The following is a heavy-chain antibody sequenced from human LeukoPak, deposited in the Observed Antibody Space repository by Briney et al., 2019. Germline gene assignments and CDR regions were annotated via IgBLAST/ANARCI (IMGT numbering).Heavy chain of an antibody. V-gene: IGHV4-59*01. CDR2: IYYSGST. CDR1: GGSLSGSY. CDR3: ARDRGDSSGYFSY. Sequence: PSETLSLTCDVYGGSLSGSYWTWIRQSPGKGLEWIGYIYYSGSTNYNPSLKSRVTISVDTSKNQFSLKLSSVTAADTAVYYCARDRGDSSGYFSYWGQGTLVTVSS. J-gene: IGHJ4*02. D-gene: IGHD3-22*01.